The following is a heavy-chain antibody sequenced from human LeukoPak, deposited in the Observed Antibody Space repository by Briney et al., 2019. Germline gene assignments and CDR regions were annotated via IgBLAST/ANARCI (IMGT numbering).Heavy chain of an antibody. CDR3: AKGDDYDYVVKGNYFDY. CDR1: GFTFDDYA. Sequence: TGGSLRLSCAASGFTFDDYAMHWVRQAPGKGLEWLSGISWNSDSIAYADSVTGRFTISRDNAKNSLYLQMNSLRAEDTALYYCAKGDDYDYVVKGNYFDYWGQGTLVTVSS. D-gene: IGHD3-16*01. CDR2: ISWNSDSI. V-gene: IGHV3-9*01. J-gene: IGHJ4*02.